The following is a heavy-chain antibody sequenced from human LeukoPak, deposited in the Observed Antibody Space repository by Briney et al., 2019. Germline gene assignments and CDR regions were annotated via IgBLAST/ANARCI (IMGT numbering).Heavy chain of an antibody. D-gene: IGHD6-19*01. Sequence: GGSLRLSCAASGLTLTTYWMHWVRQAPGKGLVWVSAISGSGGSTYYADSVKGRFTISRDNSKNTLYLQMNSLRAEDTAVYYCASPRDSSGWYYFDYWGQGTLVTVSS. V-gene: IGHV3-23*01. J-gene: IGHJ4*02. CDR1: GLTLTTYW. CDR3: ASPRDSSGWYYFDY. CDR2: ISGSGGST.